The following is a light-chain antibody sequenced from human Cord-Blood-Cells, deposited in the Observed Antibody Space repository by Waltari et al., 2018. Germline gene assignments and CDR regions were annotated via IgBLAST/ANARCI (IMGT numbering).Light chain of an antibody. CDR2: WAS. J-gene: IGKJ4*01. CDR3: QQYYSTPLT. V-gene: IGKV4-1*01. CDR1: QSVLYSSNNKNY. Sequence: DIVITQSPDSLAVFLGERATINCKSSQSVLYSSNNKNYLAWYQPKPGQPPKLLIYWASTRESGVPDRFSGSGSGTDFTLTISSLQAEDVAVYYCQQYYSTPLTFGGGTKVEIK.